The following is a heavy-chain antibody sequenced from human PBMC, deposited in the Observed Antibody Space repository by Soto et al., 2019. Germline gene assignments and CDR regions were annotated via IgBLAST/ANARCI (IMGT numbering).Heavy chain of an antibody. CDR3: ARVSIAMAGIAYYFDY. D-gene: IGHD6-19*01. Sequence: QVQLVESGGGVVQPGRSLRLSCAASGFSFSSCAMHWVRQAPGKGLEWVAVVSHDGSNKYYADSVKGRVTISRDNSINTVYLQMNSLRVEDTAVYYCARVSIAMAGIAYYFDYWGQGTLVTVSS. CDR2: VSHDGSNK. V-gene: IGHV3-30-3*01. CDR1: GFSFSSCA. J-gene: IGHJ4*02.